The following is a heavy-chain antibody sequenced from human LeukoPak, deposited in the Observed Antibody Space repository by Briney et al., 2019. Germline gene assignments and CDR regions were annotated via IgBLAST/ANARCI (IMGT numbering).Heavy chain of an antibody. CDR3: AKTSRVNSAYDSPFDY. J-gene: IGHJ4*02. CDR1: GFTVSRYG. Sequence: GGSLRLSCAVSGFTVSRYGMHWVRQAPGKGLEWVAGISYDGSNKYYADSVKGRFTISRDNSKNTLYLQMNSLRAEDTAIYYCAKTSRVNSAYDSPFDYWGQGTLVTVSS. D-gene: IGHD5-12*01. CDR2: ISYDGSNK. V-gene: IGHV3-30*18.